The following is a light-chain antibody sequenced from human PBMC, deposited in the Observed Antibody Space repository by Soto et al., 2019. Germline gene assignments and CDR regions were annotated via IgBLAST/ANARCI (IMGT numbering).Light chain of an antibody. J-gene: IGKJ4*01. V-gene: IGKV3-11*01. CDR1: QSVRGY. CDR3: QQRSSWPLT. Sequence: ENVLTQSPGTLSLSPGERATLSCRASQSVRGYLAWYQQKPGQAPRLLIYDASNRATGIPARFSGSGSGTDFTLTISSLDPEDSAIYYCQQRSSWPLTFGGGTKVDIK. CDR2: DAS.